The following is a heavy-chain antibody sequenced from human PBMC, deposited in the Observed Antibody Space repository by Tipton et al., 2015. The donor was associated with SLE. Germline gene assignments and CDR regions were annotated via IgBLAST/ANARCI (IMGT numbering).Heavy chain of an antibody. Sequence: TLSLTCTVYGGSLSGYWWSWIRQSPGKGLEWIGEIYPTGRTDYNPSLMSRVTISVDTSKNQFSLRLSSVTAADTAVYYCATHPRSYSSGWSYYFDYWGQGALVTVSS. CDR2: IYPTGRT. V-gene: IGHV4-34*01. CDR1: GGSLSGYW. CDR3: ATHPRSYSSGWSYYFDY. D-gene: IGHD6-19*01. J-gene: IGHJ4*01.